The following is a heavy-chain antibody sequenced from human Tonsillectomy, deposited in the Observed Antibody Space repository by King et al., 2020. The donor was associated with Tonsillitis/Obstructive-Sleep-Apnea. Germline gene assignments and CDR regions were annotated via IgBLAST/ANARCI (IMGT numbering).Heavy chain of an antibody. Sequence: VQLVESGGGVVQPGRSLRLSCAASGFTFSSYGMHWVRQAPGKGLEWVAVISYDGSNKYYADSVKGRFTISRDNSKTTLYLQMNSLRAEDTAVYYCAKRGVDFWSGPPGLYYMDVWAKGTTVTVSS. CDR1: GFTFSSYG. D-gene: IGHD3-3*01. CDR3: AKRGVDFWSGPPGLYYMDV. CDR2: ISYDGSNK. J-gene: IGHJ6*03. V-gene: IGHV3-30*18.